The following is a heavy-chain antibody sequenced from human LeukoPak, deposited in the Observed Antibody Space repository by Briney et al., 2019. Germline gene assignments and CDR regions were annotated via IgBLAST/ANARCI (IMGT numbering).Heavy chain of an antibody. Sequence: SETLSLTCTVSGGSISSSDYYWAWIRQPPGKGLEWIGTIYYSGSTYYNPSLKSRVTISVDTSKNQFSLRLSSVTAADTAVYYCARRWELHAFDIWGQGTMVTVSS. V-gene: IGHV4-39*01. J-gene: IGHJ3*02. CDR2: IYYSGST. CDR1: GGSISSSDYY. D-gene: IGHD2-15*01. CDR3: ARRWELHAFDI.